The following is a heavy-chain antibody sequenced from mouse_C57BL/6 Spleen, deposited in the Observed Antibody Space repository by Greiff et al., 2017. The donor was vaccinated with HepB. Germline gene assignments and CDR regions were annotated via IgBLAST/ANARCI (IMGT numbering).Heavy chain of an antibody. V-gene: IGHV1-80*01. J-gene: IGHJ4*01. CDR3: ARITTGGYYYAMDY. CDR2: IYPGDGDT. D-gene: IGHD1-1*01. Sequence: VHLVESGAELVKPGASVKISCKASGYAFSSYWMNWVKQRPGKGLEWIGQIYPGDGDTNYNGKFKGKATLTADKSSSTAYMQLSSLTSEDSAVYFCARITTGGYYYAMDYWGQGTSVTVSS. CDR1: GYAFSSYW.